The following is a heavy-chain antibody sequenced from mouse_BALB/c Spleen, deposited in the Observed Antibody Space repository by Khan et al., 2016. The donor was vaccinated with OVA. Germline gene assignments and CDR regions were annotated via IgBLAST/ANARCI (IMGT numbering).Heavy chain of an antibody. CDR2: IDPENGKT. V-gene: IGHV14-1*02. J-gene: IGHJ3*01. CDR1: GFNIKDYY. CDR3: AISGYFAWFAY. Sequence: VQLQQPGAELVRPGALVKLSCKASGFNIKDYYMHWVKQRPEQGLEWIGWIDPENGKTIYGPKFQGKASMKADTSSNTAYLQLNSLTSEDTAVYYCAISGYFAWFAYWGQGTLVTVSA. D-gene: IGHD2-3*01.